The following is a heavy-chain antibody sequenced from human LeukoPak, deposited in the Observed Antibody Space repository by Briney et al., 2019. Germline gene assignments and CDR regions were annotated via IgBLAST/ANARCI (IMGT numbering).Heavy chain of an antibody. CDR1: GFTFSGYG. Sequence: PGRSLRLSCVASGFTFSGYGMHWVRQAPGKGLEWVAFIRYDGNKFYADSVKGRFTISRDYSKNTLCLQMNSLRGEDTAVYYCARGTSFDYWGQGTLVTVSS. J-gene: IGHJ4*02. D-gene: IGHD3-3*01. CDR2: IRYDGNK. CDR3: ARGTSFDY. V-gene: IGHV3-30*02.